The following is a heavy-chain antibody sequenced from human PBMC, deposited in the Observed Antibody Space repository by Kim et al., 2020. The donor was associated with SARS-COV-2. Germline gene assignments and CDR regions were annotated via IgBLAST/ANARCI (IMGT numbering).Heavy chain of an antibody. CDR3: ARHLTYGSTPPHY. V-gene: IGHV4-59*08. Sequence: SNPSLKSRVTISVDTSKNQFSLKLSSVTAADTAVYYCARHLTYGSTPPHYWGQGTLVTVSS. D-gene: IGHD3-10*01. J-gene: IGHJ4*02.